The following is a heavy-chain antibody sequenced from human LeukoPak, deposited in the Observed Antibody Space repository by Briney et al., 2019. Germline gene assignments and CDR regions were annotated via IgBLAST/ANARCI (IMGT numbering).Heavy chain of an antibody. CDR1: GFTFSSYS. V-gene: IGHV3-21*01. CDR3: ARANSGYDYYPVYYYYYMDV. CDR2: ISSSSSYI. J-gene: IGHJ6*03. D-gene: IGHD5-12*01. Sequence: PGGSLRLSCAASGFTFSSYSMNWVRQAPGKGLEWVSSISSSSSYIYYADSVKGRFTISRDSAKNSLYLQMNSLRAEDTAVYYCARANSGYDYYPVYYYYYMDVWGKGTTVTVSS.